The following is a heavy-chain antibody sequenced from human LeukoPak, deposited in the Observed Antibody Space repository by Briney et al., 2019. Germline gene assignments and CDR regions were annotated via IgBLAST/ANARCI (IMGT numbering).Heavy chain of an antibody. D-gene: IGHD3-22*01. CDR1: GYSISSGYY. J-gene: IGHJ4*02. CDR3: ARVPYDSMDY. CDR2: IYHSGST. Sequence: PSQTLSLTCTVSGYSISSGYYWGWIRQPPGKGLEWIGSIYHSGSTYYNPSLKSRVTISVDTSKNQFSLRLSSVTAADTAVYYCARVPYDSMDYWGQGTLVTVSP. V-gene: IGHV4-38-2*02.